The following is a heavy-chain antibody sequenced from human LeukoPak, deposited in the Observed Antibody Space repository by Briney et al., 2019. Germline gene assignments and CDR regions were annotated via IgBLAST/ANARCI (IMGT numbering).Heavy chain of an antibody. D-gene: IGHD3-10*01. Sequence: PGGSLRLSCAASRFTLSSYAMSWVRRAPGEGREGVSAISGSGGSTYYADSVKGRFTISRDNSKNTLCRQMNSLRAEDTAVYYCAKMGDYYGSIHSFDYWGQGTLVTVSS. CDR3: AKMGDYYGSIHSFDY. V-gene: IGHV3-23*01. CDR2: ISGSGGST. J-gene: IGHJ4*02. CDR1: RFTLSSYA.